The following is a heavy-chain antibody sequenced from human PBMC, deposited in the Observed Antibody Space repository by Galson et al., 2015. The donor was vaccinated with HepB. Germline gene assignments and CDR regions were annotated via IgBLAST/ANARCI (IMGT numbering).Heavy chain of an antibody. D-gene: IGHD5-18*01. Sequence: CAISGDSVSSNSAAWNWIRQSPLRGLEWLGRTYYRSKWYNDYAVSVKSRITINPDTSKNQFSLQLNSVTPEDTAVYYCAREGLRLWVIYGMDVWGQGTTVTVSS. CDR1: GDSVSSNSAA. J-gene: IGHJ6*02. CDR3: AREGLRLWVIYGMDV. V-gene: IGHV6-1*01. CDR2: TYYRSKWYN.